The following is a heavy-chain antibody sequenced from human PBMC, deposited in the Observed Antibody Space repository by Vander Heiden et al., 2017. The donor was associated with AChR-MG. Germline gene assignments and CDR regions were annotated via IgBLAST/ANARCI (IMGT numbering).Heavy chain of an antibody. CDR2: ISGSGGST. Sequence: EVQLLESGGGLVQPGGSLRLSCAAPGFTFSSYAMSWVRPAPGKGLEWVSGISGSGGSTYYADSVKGRFTISRDNSKNTLYLQMNSLRAEDTAVYYCAKVYCSSTSCHSGWFDPWGQGTLVTVSS. CDR3: AKVYCSSTSCHSGWFDP. J-gene: IGHJ5*02. CDR1: GFTFSSYA. V-gene: IGHV3-23*01. D-gene: IGHD2-2*01.